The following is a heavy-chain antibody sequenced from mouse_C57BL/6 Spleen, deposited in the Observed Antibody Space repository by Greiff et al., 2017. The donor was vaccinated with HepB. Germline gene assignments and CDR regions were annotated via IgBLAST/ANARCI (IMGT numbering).Heavy chain of an antibody. J-gene: IGHJ4*01. D-gene: IGHD1-1*01. CDR1: GYTFTSYW. CDR3: ARSITTEGAMDY. Sequence: QVHVKQPGAELVKPGASVKLSCKASGYTFTSYWMHWVKQRPGQGLEWIGMIHPNSGSTNYNEKFKSKATLTADKSSSTAYMQFSSLTSEDSAIYYCARSITTEGAMDYWGQGTSVTVSS. CDR2: IHPNSGST. V-gene: IGHV1-64*01.